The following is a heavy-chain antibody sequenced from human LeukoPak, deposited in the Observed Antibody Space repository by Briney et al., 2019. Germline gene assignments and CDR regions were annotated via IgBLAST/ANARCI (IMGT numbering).Heavy chain of an antibody. D-gene: IGHD1-26*01. CDR2: IYPDDSDT. V-gene: IGHV5-51*01. J-gene: IGHJ4*02. Sequence: GESLEISCRSSGYIFTTYWIGWVRQMPGKGLEWMGIIYPDDSDTRYSPSFQGQVTISADKSISTAYLQWTSLKASDTAMYYCARVEGPGRIDSWGQGTLVTVSS. CDR1: GYIFTTYW. CDR3: ARVEGPGRIDS.